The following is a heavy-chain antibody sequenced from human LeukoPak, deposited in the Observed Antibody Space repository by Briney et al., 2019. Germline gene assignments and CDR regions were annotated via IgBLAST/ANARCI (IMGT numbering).Heavy chain of an antibody. V-gene: IGHV3-7*02. CDR1: GFTFSSCW. D-gene: IGHD1-26*01. Sequence: GGSLRLSCAASGFTFSSCWMTWVRQAPGKGLEWVANIKQDGNEKYYVDSVKGRCSISRDNAKNSVYLQMNSLRAEDTAVYYCARLMGERSLFDYWGQGVLVTVSS. CDR3: ARLMGERSLFDY. CDR2: IKQDGNEK. J-gene: IGHJ4*02.